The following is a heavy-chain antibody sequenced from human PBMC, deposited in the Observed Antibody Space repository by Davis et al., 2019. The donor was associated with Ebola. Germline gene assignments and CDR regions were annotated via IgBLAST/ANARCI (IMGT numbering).Heavy chain of an antibody. CDR2: VSWDGTNK. CDR1: GFTFSSFP. Sequence: GESLKISCTASGFTFSSFPMHWVRQAPGMGLEWVALVSWDGTNKYYADSVKGRFTISRDNSKNTLYLQMDNLTTEDTAVYYCANDRRTRSARDDAFDMWGQGTMVTVSS. D-gene: IGHD1-1*01. V-gene: IGHV3-30*04. J-gene: IGHJ3*02. CDR3: ANDRRTRSARDDAFDM.